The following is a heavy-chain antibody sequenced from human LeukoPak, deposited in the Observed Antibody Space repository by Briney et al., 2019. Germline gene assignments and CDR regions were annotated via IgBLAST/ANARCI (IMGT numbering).Heavy chain of an antibody. V-gene: IGHV3-23*01. D-gene: IGHD6-13*01. Sequence: PGGSLRLSCAASGFTFSNYAMSWVRQAPGKGLEWVSGISNNGGSTYYADSVKGRFTISRDNSKNTLYLQMNNLRAEDTAVYYCAKVTRSYSSSSDYWGQGTLVIVSS. J-gene: IGHJ4*02. CDR1: GFTFSNYA. CDR3: AKVTRSYSSSSDY. CDR2: ISNNGGST.